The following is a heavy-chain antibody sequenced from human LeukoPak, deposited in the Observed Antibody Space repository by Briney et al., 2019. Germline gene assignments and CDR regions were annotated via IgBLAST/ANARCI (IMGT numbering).Heavy chain of an antibody. D-gene: IGHD5-12*01. V-gene: IGHV3-7*01. Sequence: GGSLRLSCAASGFIFSNYYMNWVRQAPGKGLEWVAHIKQDGSEKNYVDSVKGRFTISRDNAKNSLYLQMNSLRAEDTAVYYCARDPGYSGYDYFDYWGQGTLVTVSS. CDR2: IKQDGSEK. CDR1: GFIFSNYY. CDR3: ARDPGYSGYDYFDY. J-gene: IGHJ4*02.